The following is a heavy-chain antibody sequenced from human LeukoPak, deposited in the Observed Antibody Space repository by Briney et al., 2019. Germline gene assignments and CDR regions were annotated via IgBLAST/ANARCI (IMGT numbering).Heavy chain of an antibody. D-gene: IGHD2-15*01. CDR2: ISGSGGST. CDR1: GFTFSSYA. V-gene: IGHV3-23*01. J-gene: IGHJ4*02. CDR3: AKLPGYCSGGSCLSYFDY. Sequence: GGSLRLSCAASGFTFSSYAMSWVRQAPGKGLEWVSAISGSGGSTYYADSVKGRFTISRDNSKNTLYLQMNSLRAEDTAVYYCAKLPGYCSGGSCLSYFDYWGQGTLVTVSS.